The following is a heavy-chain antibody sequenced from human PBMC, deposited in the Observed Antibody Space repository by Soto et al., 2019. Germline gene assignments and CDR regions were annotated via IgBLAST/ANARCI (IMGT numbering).Heavy chain of an antibody. D-gene: IGHD3-10*01. V-gene: IGHV3-33*01. CDR3: ARAIKGVLGGLYYYYYMDV. Sequence: GGSLRLSCAASGFTFSSYGMHWVRQAPGKGLEWVAVIWYDGSNKYYADSVKGRFTISRDNSKNTLYLQMNSLRAEDTAVYYCARAIKGVLGGLYYYYYMDVWGKGTTVTVSS. J-gene: IGHJ6*03. CDR1: GFTFSSYG. CDR2: IWYDGSNK.